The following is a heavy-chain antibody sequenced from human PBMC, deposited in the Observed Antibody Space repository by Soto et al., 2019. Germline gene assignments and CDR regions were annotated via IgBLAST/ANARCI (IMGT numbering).Heavy chain of an antibody. CDR3: ARPGYSGFDLGYFDY. CDR1: GYDFTSHW. D-gene: IGHD5-12*01. Sequence: GAEVKKPGESLTISCQGSGYDFTSHWIGWVRQMSGKGLEWMGVINPRDSDTRYSPSFQGQVTFAVDKSINTAYLQWSSLKASDSAIYYCARPGYSGFDLGYFDYWGQGILVTVSS. CDR2: INPRDSDT. V-gene: IGHV5-51*01. J-gene: IGHJ4*02.